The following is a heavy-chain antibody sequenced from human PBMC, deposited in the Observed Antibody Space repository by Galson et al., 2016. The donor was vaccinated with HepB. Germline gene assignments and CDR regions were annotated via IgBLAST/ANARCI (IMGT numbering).Heavy chain of an antibody. V-gene: IGHV4-39*01. J-gene: IGHJ5*02. CDR2: IYSSGST. D-gene: IGHD3-10*01. Sequence: ETLSLTCSVSGGSIDNSGYYWGWIRQPPGKGLEWIGRIYSSGSTFYNPSLKSRLTISVDTSNNQFSLRLSSVTAADTAVYYCARLAYRGSGSYFWFAPWGQGTLVTVSS. CDR3: ARLAYRGSGSYFWFAP. CDR1: GGSIDNSGYY.